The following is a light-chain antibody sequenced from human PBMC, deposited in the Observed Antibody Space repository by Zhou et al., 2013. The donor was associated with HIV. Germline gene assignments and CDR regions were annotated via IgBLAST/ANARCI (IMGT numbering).Light chain of an antibody. CDR2: KAS. J-gene: IGKJ1*01. V-gene: IGKV1-5*03. Sequence: DIQMTQSPSTLSASVGDRVTITCRANQTISSWLAWYQQKPGKAPKLLIYKASSLESGVPSRFSGSGSGTEFTLTITSLQPDDFATYYCQQYNGYSGTFGQGTKVEIK. CDR3: QQYNGYSGT. CDR1: QTISSW.